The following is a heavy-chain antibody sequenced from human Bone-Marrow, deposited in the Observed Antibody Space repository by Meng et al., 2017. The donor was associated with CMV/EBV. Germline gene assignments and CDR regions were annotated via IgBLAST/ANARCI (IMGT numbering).Heavy chain of an antibody. Sequence: ASVKVSCKASGYTFTSYDINWVRQATGQGLEWMGWMNPNSGNTGYAQKLQGRVTMTTDTSTSTAYMELRSLRSDDTAVYYCARRTIFGVEQNWGQGTLVTVSS. CDR3: ARRTIFGVEQN. CDR2: MNPNSGNT. D-gene: IGHD3-3*01. CDR1: GYTFTSYD. V-gene: IGHV1-8*01. J-gene: IGHJ4*02.